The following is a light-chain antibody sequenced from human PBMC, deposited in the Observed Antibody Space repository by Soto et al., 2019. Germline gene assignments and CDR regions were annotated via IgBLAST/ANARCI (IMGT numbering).Light chain of an antibody. CDR2: DAT. J-gene: IGKJ1*01. CDR3: QQSYSSPWT. V-gene: IGKV1-39*01. CDR1: QTISSS. Sequence: DIQMTQSPSTLSASVGDRVTITCRASQTISSSLAWYQHKPGKAPKLLIFDATTLQTGVPSRFSGGGSGTDFTLTITSLQPEDFATYYCQQSYSSPWTFGQGTKVDIK.